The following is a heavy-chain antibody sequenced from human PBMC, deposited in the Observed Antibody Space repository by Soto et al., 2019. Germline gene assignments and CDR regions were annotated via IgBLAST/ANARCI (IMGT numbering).Heavy chain of an antibody. Sequence: GGSLRLSCAVSEFIFRTNSMNWVRQAPGKGLEWVSYISSSSGTMYYADSVKGRFTISRDNAKNSLYLQMNSLRDEDTAVYYCASGYCSGGGCRFDYWGQGTLVTVSS. D-gene: IGHD2-15*01. CDR1: EFIFRTNS. CDR3: ASGYCSGGGCRFDY. V-gene: IGHV3-48*02. J-gene: IGHJ4*02. CDR2: ISSSSGTM.